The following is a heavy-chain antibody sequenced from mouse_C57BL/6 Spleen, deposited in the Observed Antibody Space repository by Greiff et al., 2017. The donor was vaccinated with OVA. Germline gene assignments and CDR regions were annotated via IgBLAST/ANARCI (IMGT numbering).Heavy chain of an antibody. D-gene: IGHD6-1*01. CDR2: IHPSDSDT. CDR1: GYTFTSHW. J-gene: IGHJ3*01. V-gene: IGHV1-74*01. Sequence: QVQLQQPGAELVKPGASVKVSCKASGYTFTSHWMPWVKQRPDQGLEWIASIHPSDSDTNYNQNFKGQATLTVDKSSSTAYMQRSSLTSEDSAVYYFAMPLIVAYWGQGTLVTVSA. CDR3: AMPLIVAY.